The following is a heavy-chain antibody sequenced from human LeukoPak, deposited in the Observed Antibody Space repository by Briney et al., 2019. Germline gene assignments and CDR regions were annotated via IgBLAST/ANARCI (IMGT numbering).Heavy chain of an antibody. D-gene: IGHD3-22*01. V-gene: IGHV1-2*02. CDR3: ARDSGYYYVSSGELDF. Sequence: ASVKVSCKVSGYTLTELSMHWVRQAPGQGLEWMGWINPNSGGTNYAQKFQGRVTMTRDTSISTAYMEMRRLRYDDTAVYYCARDSGYYYVSSGELDFWGQGTLVTVSS. CDR2: INPNSGGT. CDR1: GYTLTELS. J-gene: IGHJ4*02.